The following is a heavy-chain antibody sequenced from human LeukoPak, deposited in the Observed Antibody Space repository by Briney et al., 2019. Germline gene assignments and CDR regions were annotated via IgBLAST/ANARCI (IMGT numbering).Heavy chain of an antibody. Sequence: GGSLRLSCAASGFTFSSYTMHWIRQAPGKGLEWVSSISGSNSYIFYTDSVKGRFTVSRDNAKDSLYLQMNSLRAEDTAVYYCARALTTLTYEGYWGQGTLVTVSS. CDR2: ISGSNSYI. CDR3: ARALTTLTYEGY. CDR1: GFTFSSYT. D-gene: IGHD1-1*01. J-gene: IGHJ4*02. V-gene: IGHV3-21*01.